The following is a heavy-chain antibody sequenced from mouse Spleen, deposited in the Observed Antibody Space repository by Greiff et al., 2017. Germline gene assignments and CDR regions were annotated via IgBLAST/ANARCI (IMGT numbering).Heavy chain of an antibody. CDR3: ARSYEYDDGYYFDY. V-gene: IGHV5-17*02. Sequence: EVQGVESGGGLVQPGGSRKLSCAASGFTFSSFGMHWVRQAPEQGLEWVAYISSGSSTIYYADTVKGRFTISRDNPKNTLFLQMTSLRSEDTAMYYCARSYEYDDGYYFDYWGQGTTLTVSS. CDR1: GFTFSSFG. D-gene: IGHD2-4*01. CDR2: ISSGSSTI. J-gene: IGHJ2*01.